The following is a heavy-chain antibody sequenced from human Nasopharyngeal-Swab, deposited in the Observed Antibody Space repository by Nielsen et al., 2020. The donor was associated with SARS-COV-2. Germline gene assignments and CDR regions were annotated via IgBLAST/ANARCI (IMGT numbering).Heavy chain of an antibody. CDR2: INPSGST. V-gene: IGHV4-34*01. D-gene: IGHD3-9*01. Sequence: SETLSLTCAIYGGSFSGYYGSWIRQPPGKGLERIGEINPSGSTNYNPSLKSRVTISVDTSKNQFSLKLSSVTAADTALYYCARGIDYDILTGYWGIGYYYYYMDVWGKGTTVTVSS. CDR1: GGSFSGYY. J-gene: IGHJ6*03. CDR3: ARGIDYDILTGYWGIGYYYYYMDV.